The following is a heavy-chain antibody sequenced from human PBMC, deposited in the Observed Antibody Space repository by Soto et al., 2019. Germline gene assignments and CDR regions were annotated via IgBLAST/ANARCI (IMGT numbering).Heavy chain of an antibody. D-gene: IGHD6-13*01. J-gene: IGHJ4*02. V-gene: IGHV1-18*01. CDR2: ISTYNGNT. CDR3: ARNWAAAGPFDF. Sequence: MRWGSKAPGQGLKWMGWISTYNGNTNYAQKLQGRVTMTTDTSTSTAYMELRSLRSDDTSVYSCARNWAAAGPFDFWGQGTLVTVSS.